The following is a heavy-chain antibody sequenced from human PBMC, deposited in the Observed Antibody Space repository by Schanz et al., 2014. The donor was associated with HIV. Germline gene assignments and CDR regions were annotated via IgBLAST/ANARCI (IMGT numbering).Heavy chain of an antibody. CDR3: ARETVNYYYGMDV. J-gene: IGHJ6*02. V-gene: IGHV3-74*01. D-gene: IGHD4-4*01. Sequence: VQLVESGGGVVQPGRSLRLSCAASGFTFSSYGMHWVRQAPGKGLVWVSRINNDGSTTTYADSVKGRFTISRDNAKNTLYLQMNSLRAEDTAVYYCARETVNYYYGMDVWGQGTTVTVSS. CDR1: GFTFSSYG. CDR2: INNDGSTT.